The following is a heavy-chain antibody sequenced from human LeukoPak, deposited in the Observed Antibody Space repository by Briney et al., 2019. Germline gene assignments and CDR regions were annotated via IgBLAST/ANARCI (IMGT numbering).Heavy chain of an antibody. J-gene: IGHJ5*02. D-gene: IGHD6-13*01. Sequence: PSETLSLTCTVSGYSITSGYYWAWIRQPPGKGLEWIGYIYYGGSTNYNPSLKSRVTISVDTSKNQFSLKLSSVTAADTAVYYCARRIAAAGTGNWFDPWGQGTLVTVSS. CDR1: GYSITSGYY. CDR2: IYYGGST. V-gene: IGHV4-61*01. CDR3: ARRIAAAGTGNWFDP.